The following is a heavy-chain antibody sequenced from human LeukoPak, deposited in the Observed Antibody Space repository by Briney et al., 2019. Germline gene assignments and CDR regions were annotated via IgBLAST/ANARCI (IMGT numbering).Heavy chain of an antibody. CDR3: ARAALSSSGYSSQFDY. CDR1: GGTFSSYA. J-gene: IGHJ4*02. Sequence: SVKVSCKASGGTFSSYAISWVRQAPGQGLEWMGRIIPILGIANYAQKFQGRVTITADKSTSTAYMELSSPRSEDTAVYYCARAALSSSGYSSQFDYWGQGTLVTVSS. V-gene: IGHV1-69*04. CDR2: IIPILGIA. D-gene: IGHD3-22*01.